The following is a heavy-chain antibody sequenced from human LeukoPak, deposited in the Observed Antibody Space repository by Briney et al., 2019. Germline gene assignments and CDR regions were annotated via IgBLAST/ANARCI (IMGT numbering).Heavy chain of an antibody. CDR1: GYTFTSYA. Sequence: ASVKVSCKASGYTFTSYAMHWVRQAPGQRLKWMGWINAGNGNTKYSQKFQGRVTITRDTSASTAYMELSSLRSEDTAVYYCARAAPGIWWPVDYWGQGTLVTVSS. CDR3: ARAAPGIWWPVDY. D-gene: IGHD5-12*01. V-gene: IGHV1-3*01. CDR2: INAGNGNT. J-gene: IGHJ4*02.